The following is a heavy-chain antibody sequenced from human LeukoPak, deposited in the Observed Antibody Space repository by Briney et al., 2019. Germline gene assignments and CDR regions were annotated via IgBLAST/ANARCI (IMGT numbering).Heavy chain of an antibody. J-gene: IGHJ6*02. CDR1: GYTFTSYG. CDR3: ARGMTTVTTPLYYYYGMDV. V-gene: IGHV1-18*01. Sequence: GASVKVSCKASGYTFTSYGISWVRQAPGQGLEWMGWISAYNGNTNYAQKLQGRVTMTTDTSTSTAYMELRSLRSDDTAVYYCARGMTTVTTPLYYYYGMDVWGQGTTVTVSS. CDR2: ISAYNGNT. D-gene: IGHD4-17*01.